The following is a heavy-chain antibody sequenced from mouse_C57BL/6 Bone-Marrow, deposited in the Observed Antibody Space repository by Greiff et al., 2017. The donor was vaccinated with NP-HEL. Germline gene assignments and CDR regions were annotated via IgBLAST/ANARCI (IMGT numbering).Heavy chain of an antibody. Sequence: QVTLKVCGPGILQPSQTLSLTCSFSGFSLSTFGMGVGWIRQPSGQGLEWLAHIWWDDDKYYNSALKSRLPISKDTSKNQVFLKIANVDTADTATYYCAHLLPHYYALDYWGQGTSGTVSS. V-gene: IGHV8-8*01. D-gene: IGHD1-1*01. CDR1: GFSLSTFGMG. CDR3: AHLLPHYYALDY. CDR2: IWWDDDK. J-gene: IGHJ4*01.